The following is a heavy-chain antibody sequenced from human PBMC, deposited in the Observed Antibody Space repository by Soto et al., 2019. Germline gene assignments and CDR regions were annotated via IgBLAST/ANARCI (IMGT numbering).Heavy chain of an antibody. CDR3: ARGIQEGFDP. CDR1: GDSITNGDYY. J-gene: IGHJ5*02. V-gene: IGHV4-30-4*01. Sequence: QVSLQESGPGLVKPSQTLSLTCVVSGDSITNGDYYWSWIRQPPGKDLEWIAYIYYNGITHYNPSLKSRVTNSLDPSKNHFSLKMTSVTGADTAVYSCARGIQEGFDPWGQGTLVTVSS. D-gene: IGHD5-18*01. CDR2: IYYNGIT.